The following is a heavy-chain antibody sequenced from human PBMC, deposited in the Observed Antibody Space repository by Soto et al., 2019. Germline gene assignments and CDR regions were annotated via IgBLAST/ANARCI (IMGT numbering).Heavy chain of an antibody. CDR1: GFTFSGSA. D-gene: IGHD3-3*01. CDR3: ARDSTPYYDFWSGPGYAFDI. J-gene: IGHJ3*02. CDR2: IRTKANTYAT. V-gene: IGHV3-73*01. Sequence: PGGSLRLSCAASGFTFSGSAMHWVRQASGKGLEWVGRIRTKANTYATAYAASVRGRFTISRDNAKNSLYLQMNSLRAEDTAVYYCARDSTPYYDFWSGPGYAFDIWGQGTMVTVSS.